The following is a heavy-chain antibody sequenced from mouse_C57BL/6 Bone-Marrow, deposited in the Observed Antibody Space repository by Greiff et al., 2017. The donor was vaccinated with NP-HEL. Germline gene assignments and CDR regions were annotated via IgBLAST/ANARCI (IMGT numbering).Heavy chain of an antibody. D-gene: IGHD2-4*01. CDR2: IWSGGST. J-gene: IGHJ3*01. CDR3: ARNFYDYDAWFAY. Sequence: VQLQQSGPGLVQPSQSLSITCTVSGFSLTSYGVHWVRQSPGKGLEWLGVIWSGGSTDYNAAFISRRSISKDNSKSQVFFKMNSLQADDTAIYYCARNFYDYDAWFAYWGQGTLVTVSA. V-gene: IGHV2-2*01. CDR1: GFSLTSYG.